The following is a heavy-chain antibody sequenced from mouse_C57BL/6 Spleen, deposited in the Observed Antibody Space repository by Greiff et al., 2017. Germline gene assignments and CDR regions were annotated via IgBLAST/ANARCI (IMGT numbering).Heavy chain of an antibody. J-gene: IGHJ4*01. CDR1: GYTFTAYD. D-gene: IGHD2-3*01. CDR3: VVDGYYAMDY. Sequence: QVQLQQSGAELVRPGASVTLSCKASGYTFTAYDMHWVKQTPVHGLEWIGAIDPETGGNAYNQKFKGKAILTADKSSSTAYMELRNLTSEDSAVYYCVVDGYYAMDYWGQGTSVTVSS. V-gene: IGHV1-15*01. CDR2: IDPETGGN.